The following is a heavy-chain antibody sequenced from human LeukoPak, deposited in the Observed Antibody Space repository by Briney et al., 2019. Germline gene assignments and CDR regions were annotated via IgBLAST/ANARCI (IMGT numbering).Heavy chain of an antibody. CDR2: IYYSGST. Sequence: SETLSLTCTVSGGSISSSSYYWGWIRQPPGKGLEWIGSIYYSGSTYYNPSLKSRVTISVDTSKNQFSLKLSSVTAADTAVYYCATHFPQLIVGATLPPKFDYWGQGTLVTVSS. J-gene: IGHJ4*02. CDR1: GGSISSSSYY. CDR3: ATHFPQLIVGATLPPKFDY. V-gene: IGHV4-39*01. D-gene: IGHD1-26*01.